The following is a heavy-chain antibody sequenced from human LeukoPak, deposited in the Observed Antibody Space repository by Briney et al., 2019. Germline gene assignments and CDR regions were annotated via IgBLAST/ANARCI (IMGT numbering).Heavy chain of an antibody. CDR3: ARDAPGTMTNDY. CDR1: GFKFSDYE. CDR2: IYGAGWTI. Sequence: PGGSLRLSCTASGFKFSDYEFNWVRQAPGKGLQWISFIYGAGWTIYYSDSVEGRFTVSRDDAKNSLYLQMNDLRVEDTDIHYCARDAPGTMTNDYWGQGTLVTVSS. J-gene: IGHJ4*02. V-gene: IGHV3-48*03. D-gene: IGHD1-14*01.